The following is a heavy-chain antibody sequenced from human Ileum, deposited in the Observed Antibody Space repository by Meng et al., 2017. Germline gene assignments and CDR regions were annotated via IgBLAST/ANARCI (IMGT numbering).Heavy chain of an antibody. Sequence: GESLKISCAASGFMYENDGMSWVRQVPGKGLEWVSGINWNGDSKSDVDSVQGRLTISRDNAKKSLYLQMTSLRAEDTALYYYARDLYTYGMDVWGQGTTVTVSS. CDR3: ARDLYTYGMDV. CDR1: GFMYENDG. J-gene: IGHJ6*02. V-gene: IGHV3-20*04. D-gene: IGHD1-14*01. CDR2: INWNGDSK.